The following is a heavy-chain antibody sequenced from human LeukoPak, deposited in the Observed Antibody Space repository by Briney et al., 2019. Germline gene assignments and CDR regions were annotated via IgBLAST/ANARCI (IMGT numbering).Heavy chain of an antibody. D-gene: IGHD3-10*01. J-gene: IGHJ5*02. CDR3: ARGPGSGSYFAWFDP. V-gene: IGHV4-34*01. Sequence: PSETLSLTCAVYGGSFNGYYWSGIRQPPGKGLEWIGEINHSGSTNYNPSLKSRVTMSVDTSKNQVSLKLSSVTAADTAVYYCARGPGSGSYFAWFDPWGQGTQVTVSS. CDR1: GGSFNGYY. CDR2: INHSGST.